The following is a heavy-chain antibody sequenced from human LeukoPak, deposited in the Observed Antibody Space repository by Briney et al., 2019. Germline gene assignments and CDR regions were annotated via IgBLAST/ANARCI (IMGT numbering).Heavy chain of an antibody. CDR1: EFTFNNYW. CDR3: ARAGPGIAVAGTCGY. D-gene: IGHD6-19*01. CDR2: IKQDGNEK. V-gene: IGHV3-7*01. J-gene: IGHJ4*02. Sequence: GGSLRLSCAASEFTFNNYWMSWVRQAPGKGLEWVANIKQDGNEKYYVDSVKGRFTISRDNAKNSLYLQMNSLRAEDTAVYYCARAGPGIAVAGTCGYWGQGTLVTVSS.